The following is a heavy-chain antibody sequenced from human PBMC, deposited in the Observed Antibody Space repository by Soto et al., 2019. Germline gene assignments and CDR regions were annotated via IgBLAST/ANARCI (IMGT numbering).Heavy chain of an antibody. CDR2: ITGSGGST. CDR3: AKDRYGDYGGIDY. CDR1: GFTFSTYA. V-gene: IGHV3-23*01. D-gene: IGHD4-17*01. Sequence: EVQLLESGGGLVQPGGSLRLSCAASGFTFSTYAMFWVRQAPGKGLEWVSVITGSGGSTYYADSVKGRFTISRDTSKNTLFLQMNSLRAEDTAVYYCAKDRYGDYGGIDYWGQGTMVTVSS. J-gene: IGHJ4*02.